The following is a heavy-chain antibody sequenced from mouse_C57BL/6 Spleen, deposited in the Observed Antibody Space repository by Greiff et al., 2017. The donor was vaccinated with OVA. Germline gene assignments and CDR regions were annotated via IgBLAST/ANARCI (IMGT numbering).Heavy chain of an antibody. CDR2: IYPGDGDT. D-gene: IGHD1-1*02. CDR1: GYAFSSSW. J-gene: IGHJ2*01. CDR3: ARSGSRGDYFDY. Sequence: VQLQESGPELVKPGASVKISCKASGYAFSSSWMNWVKQRPGKGLEWIGRIYPGDGDTNYNGKFKGKATLTADKSSSTAYMQLSSLTSEDSAVYCCARSGSRGDYFDYWGKGTTLTVSS. V-gene: IGHV1-82*01.